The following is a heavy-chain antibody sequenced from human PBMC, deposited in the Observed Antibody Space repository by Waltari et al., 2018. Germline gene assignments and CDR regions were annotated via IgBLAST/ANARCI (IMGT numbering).Heavy chain of an antibody. J-gene: IGHJ4*02. Sequence: QVQLGQSGAEVTKPGASVKVACRASGYPCTGYYMPWVRQAPGHGLEWMGWINPNRGDTSISTAYMELSRLRSDDTAVYYCASGGEGGSSYGPFDYWGQGTLVTVSS. D-gene: IGHD5-18*01. CDR3: ASGGEGGSSYGPFDY. V-gene: IGHV1-2*02. CDR1: GYPCTGYY. CDR2: INPNRG.